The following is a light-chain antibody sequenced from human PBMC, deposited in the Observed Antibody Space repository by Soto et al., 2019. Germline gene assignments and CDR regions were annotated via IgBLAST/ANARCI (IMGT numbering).Light chain of an antibody. CDR3: QHLNSYPFT. Sequence: IQLTQSPSSLSASVGDTVTITCRASQGIITSLAWYQQKPGKAPKLLIYAASTLQGGVPSRFSGSGSGTDFTLTIHTLQPEDFATYYCQHLNSYPFTFGQGTRLEIK. CDR2: AAS. V-gene: IGKV1-9*01. CDR1: QGIITS. J-gene: IGKJ5*01.